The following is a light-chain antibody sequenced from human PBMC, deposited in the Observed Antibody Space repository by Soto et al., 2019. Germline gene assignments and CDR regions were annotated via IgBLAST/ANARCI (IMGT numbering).Light chain of an antibody. V-gene: IGKV1-17*01. CDR3: QQYNSL. Sequence: IQMTQSPSSLSASVGDRVTVTCRASQGISSDLGWFQQKPGKAPKLLIYAASSLQSGVPSRFSGSGSGTEFTLTISSLQPDDFATYYCQQYNSLFGQGTKVDIK. CDR1: QGISSD. J-gene: IGKJ1*01. CDR2: AAS.